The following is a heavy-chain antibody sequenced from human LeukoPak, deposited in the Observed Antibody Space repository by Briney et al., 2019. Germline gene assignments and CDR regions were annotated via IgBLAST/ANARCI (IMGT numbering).Heavy chain of an antibody. CDR1: GFTFDDYG. CDR3: ARGVKGYDYSTTDI. J-gene: IGHJ3*02. Sequence: GGSLRLSCAASGFTFDDYGVSWVRQAPGKGLEWVSGINWNGGSTGYADSVKGRFTISRDNAKNSLYLQMNSLRAEDTALYYCARGVKGYDYSTTDIWGQGTMVTVSS. D-gene: IGHD4-11*01. V-gene: IGHV3-20*04. CDR2: INWNGGST.